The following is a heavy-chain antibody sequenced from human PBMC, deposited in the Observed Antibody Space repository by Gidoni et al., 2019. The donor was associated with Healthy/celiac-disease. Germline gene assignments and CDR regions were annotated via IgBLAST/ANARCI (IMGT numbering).Heavy chain of an antibody. V-gene: IGHV3-33*01. CDR1: GFTFSSYG. CDR2: IWYDGSNK. CDR3: AREDDILTGYQYYGMDV. Sequence: QVQLVESGGGVVQPGRSLRLSCAASGFTFSSYGMHWVRQAPGKGLEWVAVIWYDGSNKYYADSVKGRFTISRDKSKNTLYLQMNSLRAEDTAVYYCAREDDILTGYQYYGMDVWGQGTTVTVSS. J-gene: IGHJ6*02. D-gene: IGHD3-9*01.